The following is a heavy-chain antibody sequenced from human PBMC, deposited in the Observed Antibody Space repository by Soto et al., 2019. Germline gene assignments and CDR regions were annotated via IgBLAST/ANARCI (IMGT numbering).Heavy chain of an antibody. CDR3: AIDCSGGSCYSRFLGY. J-gene: IGHJ4*02. V-gene: IGHV1-3*01. D-gene: IGHD2-15*01. CDR1: GYTFTSYA. Sequence: ASVKVSCKASGYTFTSYAMHWVRQAPGQRLEWMGWINAGNGNTKYSQKFQGRVTITTDTSASTAYMELSSLRSEDTAVYYCAIDCSGGSCYSRFLGYWGQGTLVTVSS. CDR2: INAGNGNT.